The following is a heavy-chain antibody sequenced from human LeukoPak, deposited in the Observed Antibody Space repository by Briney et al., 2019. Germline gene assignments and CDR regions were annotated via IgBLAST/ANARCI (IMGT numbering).Heavy chain of an antibody. CDR2: IYHSGST. Sequence: SETLSLTCAVSGGSLSSSNWWSWVRQPPGKGLEWIGEIYHSGSTNYNPSLKSRVTISVDKSKNQFSLKLSSVTAADTAVYYCARDVGLPVAGNYWGQGTLVTVSS. V-gene: IGHV4-4*02. CDR1: GGSLSSSNW. D-gene: IGHD6-19*01. J-gene: IGHJ4*02. CDR3: ARDVGLPVAGNY.